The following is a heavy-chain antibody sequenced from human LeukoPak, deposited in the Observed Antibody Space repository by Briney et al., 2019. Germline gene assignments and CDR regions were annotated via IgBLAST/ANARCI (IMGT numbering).Heavy chain of an antibody. CDR1: GFTFSSYA. CDR3: ARGKIGED. J-gene: IGHJ4*02. D-gene: IGHD3-22*01. CDR2: ISYDGSNK. V-gene: IGHV3-30*04. Sequence: GGSLRLSCAASGFTFSSYAMHWVRQAPGKGLEWVAVISYDGSNKYYADSVKGRFTISRDNSKNTLYLQMNSLRAEDTAVYYCARGKIGEDWGQGTLVTVSS.